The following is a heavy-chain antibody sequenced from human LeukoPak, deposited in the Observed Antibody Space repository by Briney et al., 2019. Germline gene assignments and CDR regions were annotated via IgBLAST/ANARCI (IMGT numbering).Heavy chain of an antibody. CDR2: VYYTGST. J-gene: IGHJ4*02. CDR3: ARHRDDYDDYVWSY. CDR1: GGSISSSSYY. V-gene: IGHV4-39*01. Sequence: SETLSLTCTVSGGSISSSSYYWGWIRQPPGRGLEWIGSVYYTGSTYYNPSLKSRVTISVDTSNSQFALKLSPVTAADTAVYYCARHRDDYDDYVWSYWGQGTLVTVSS. D-gene: IGHD4-17*01.